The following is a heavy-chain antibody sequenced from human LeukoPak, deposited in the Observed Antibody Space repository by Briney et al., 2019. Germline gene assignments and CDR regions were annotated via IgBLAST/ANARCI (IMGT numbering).Heavy chain of an antibody. CDR1: GGSFSGYY. J-gene: IGHJ5*02. Sequence: PSETLSLTCAVYGGSFSGYYWSWIRQPPGKGLEWIGEINHSGSTNYNPSLKSRVTMSVDTSKNQFSLKLSSVTAADTAVYYCARGIMFDPWGQGTLVTVSS. CDR2: INHSGST. D-gene: IGHD3-10*01. CDR3: ARGIMFDP. V-gene: IGHV4-34*01.